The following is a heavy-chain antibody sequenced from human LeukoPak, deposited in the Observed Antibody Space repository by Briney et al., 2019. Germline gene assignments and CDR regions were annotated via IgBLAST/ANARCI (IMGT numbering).Heavy chain of an antibody. CDR3: ATNYGDYRGNWFDH. V-gene: IGHV1-8*02. Sequence: GASVKVYCKASGYTFTSYDMNWVRQATGQGLEWMGWMNPNSGNTGYAQKFQGRVTMTRNTSISTAYMELSSLRSEDTAVYYCATNYGDYRGNWFDHWGQGTLVTVSS. CDR1: GYTFTSYD. J-gene: IGHJ5*02. CDR2: MNPNSGNT. D-gene: IGHD4-17*01.